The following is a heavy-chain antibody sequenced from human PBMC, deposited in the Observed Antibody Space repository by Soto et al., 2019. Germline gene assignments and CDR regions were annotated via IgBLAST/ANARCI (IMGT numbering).Heavy chain of an antibody. J-gene: IGHJ4*02. CDR3: AKDKSLDDYVWGSYLGY. V-gene: IGHV3-30*18. CDR1: GFTFSSYG. Sequence: GGSLRLSCAASGFTFSSYGMHWVRQAPGKGLEWVAVISYDGSNKYYADSVKGRFTISRDNSKNTLYLQMNSLRAEDTAVYYCAKDKSLDDYVWGSYLGYWGQGTLVTVSS. CDR2: ISYDGSNK. D-gene: IGHD3-16*02.